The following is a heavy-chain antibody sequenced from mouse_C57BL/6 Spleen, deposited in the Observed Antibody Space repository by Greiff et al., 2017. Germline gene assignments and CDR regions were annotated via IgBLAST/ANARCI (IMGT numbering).Heavy chain of an antibody. CDR2: INPSNGGT. J-gene: IGHJ2*01. CDR1: GYTFTSYW. V-gene: IGHV1-53*01. D-gene: IGHD3-2*02. Sequence: QVHVKQSGTELVKPGASVKLSCKASGYTFTSYWMHWVKQRPGQGLEWIGNINPSNGGTNYNEKFKSKATLTVDKSSSTAYMQLSSLTSEDSAVYYCARRQLRLPYYFDYWGQGTTLTVSS. CDR3: ARRQLRLPYYFDY.